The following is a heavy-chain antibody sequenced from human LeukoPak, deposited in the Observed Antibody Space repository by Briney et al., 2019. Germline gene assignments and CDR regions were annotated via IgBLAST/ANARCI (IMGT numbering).Heavy chain of an antibody. Sequence: SGTLSLTCTVSGASISSGNSYWSWIRQPAGKGLEWIGRIYTSGRTNLNPALKSRVTLSLDTSKNHFSLNLTSVAAADTAVYYCVRGHDSGWFDFDYWAWEPWSPSPQ. CDR2: IYTSGRT. CDR3: VRGHDSGWFDFDY. D-gene: IGHD6-19*01. V-gene: IGHV4-61*02. CDR1: GASISSGNSY. J-gene: IGHJ4*02.